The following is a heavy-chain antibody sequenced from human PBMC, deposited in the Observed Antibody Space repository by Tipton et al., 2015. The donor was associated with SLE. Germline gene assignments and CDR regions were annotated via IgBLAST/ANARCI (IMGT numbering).Heavy chain of an antibody. J-gene: IGHJ4*02. CDR1: GFTFSDYY. D-gene: IGHD3-3*01. V-gene: IGHV3-11*04. CDR2: ISSSRTTI. CDR3: ARYDFWSDIGLDY. Sequence: GSLRLSCATSGFTFSDYYMSWISQAPGKGLEWVSYISSSRTTIYYADSVRGRFTISRDNAKSSLYLQMNSLRAEDTAVYYCARYDFWSDIGLDYWGQGTLVTVSS.